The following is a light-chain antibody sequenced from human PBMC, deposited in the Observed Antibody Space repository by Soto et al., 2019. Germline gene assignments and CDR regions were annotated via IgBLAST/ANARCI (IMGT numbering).Light chain of an antibody. V-gene: IGLV2-11*01. J-gene: IGLJ2*01. Sequence: QSALTQPRSVSGSPGQSVTISCTGTSSDVGGYNYVSWYQQHPGKAPKLMIYDASKRPSGVPDRFSGSQSGNTASLTISGLQAEDEADYYCCSYAGSYVVFGGGTKLTVL. CDR1: SSDVGGYNY. CDR3: CSYAGSYVV. CDR2: DAS.